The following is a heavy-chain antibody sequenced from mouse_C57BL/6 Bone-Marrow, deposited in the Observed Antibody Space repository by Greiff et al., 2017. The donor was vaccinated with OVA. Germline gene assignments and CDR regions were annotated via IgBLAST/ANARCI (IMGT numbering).Heavy chain of an antibody. CDR2: IYPSDSET. D-gene: IGHD2-14*01. J-gene: IGHJ2*01. CDR3: ARGDYRDY. CDR1: GYTFTSYW. V-gene: IGHV1-61*01. Sequence: VQLQQPGAELVRPGSSVKLSCKASGYTFTSYWMDWVKQRPGQGLEWIGNIYPSDSETHYNQKFKDKATLTVDKSSSTAYMQLSSLTSEDSAVYYCARGDYRDYWGQGTTLTVSS.